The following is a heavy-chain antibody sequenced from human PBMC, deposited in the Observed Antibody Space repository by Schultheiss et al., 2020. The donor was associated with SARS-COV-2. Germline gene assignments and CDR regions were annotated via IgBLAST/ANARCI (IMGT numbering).Heavy chain of an antibody. D-gene: IGHD6-13*01. V-gene: IGHV3-48*03. CDR1: GFTFDSYE. J-gene: IGHJ4*02. CDR2: ISGSGSTI. Sequence: GESLKISCAASGFTFDSYEMNWVRQAPGKGLEWISYISGSGSTIYYADSVKGRFTISRDNAKNSLYLQMNSLRAEDTAVYYCAREYSSSWYVSDYWGQGTLVTVSS. CDR3: AREYSSSWYVSDY.